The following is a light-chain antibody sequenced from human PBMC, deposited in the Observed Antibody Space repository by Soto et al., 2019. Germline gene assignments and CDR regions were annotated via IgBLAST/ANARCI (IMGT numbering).Light chain of an antibody. CDR3: CSYTSSSTVV. CDR1: SSDVGGYNY. Sequence: QSALTQPRSVSGSPGQSVTISCTGTSSDVGGYNYVSWYQQHPGKAPKLMIYEVSKRPSGVPDRFSGSKSGNTASLTISGLQAEDEADYYCCSYTSSSTVVFGGGTKLTVL. V-gene: IGLV2-11*01. CDR2: EVS. J-gene: IGLJ2*01.